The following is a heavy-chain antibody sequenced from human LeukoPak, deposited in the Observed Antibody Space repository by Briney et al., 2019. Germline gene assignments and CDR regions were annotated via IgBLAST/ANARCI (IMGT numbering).Heavy chain of an antibody. D-gene: IGHD3-22*01. CDR2: ISWDGGST. J-gene: IGHJ4*02. CDR3: AKSSGYYYDYFDY. V-gene: IGHV3-43D*03. Sequence: GGSLRLPCAASGFTFDDYAMHWVRQAPGKGLEWVSLISWDGGSTYYAGSVKGRFTISRDNSKNSLYLQMNSLRAEDTALYYCAKSSGYYYDYFDYWGQGTLVTVSS. CDR1: GFTFDDYA.